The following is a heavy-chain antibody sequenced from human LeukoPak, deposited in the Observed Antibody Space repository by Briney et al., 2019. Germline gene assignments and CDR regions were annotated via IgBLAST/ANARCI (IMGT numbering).Heavy chain of an antibody. V-gene: IGHV3-30*18. CDR3: AKGGWYFDY. CDR2: ISYDGSNK. J-gene: IGHJ4*02. D-gene: IGHD6-19*01. Sequence: GGSLRLSCAASGFTFSSYGMHWVRQAPGKGLEWVAVISYDGSNKYYADSVKGRFTISRDNSKNTLYLQMNSLRAEDTAVYYCAKGGWYFDYWGQGTLVTVFS. CDR1: GFTFSSYG.